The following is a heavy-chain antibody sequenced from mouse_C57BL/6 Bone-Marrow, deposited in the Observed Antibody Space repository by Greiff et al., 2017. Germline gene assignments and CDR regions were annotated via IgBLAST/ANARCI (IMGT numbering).Heavy chain of an antibody. J-gene: IGHJ3*01. Sequence: EVQLQQSGAELVQPGASVKLSCTASGFNIKDYYMHWVKQRTEQGLEWIGRIDPEDGVTKYAPKFQGNATITADTSSNTAYLQLSSLTSEDTAVYYCARSIYYDYDRFADGGQGALVTVSA. D-gene: IGHD2-4*01. V-gene: IGHV14-2*01. CDR3: ARSIYYDYDRFAD. CDR2: IDPEDGVT. CDR1: GFNIKDYY.